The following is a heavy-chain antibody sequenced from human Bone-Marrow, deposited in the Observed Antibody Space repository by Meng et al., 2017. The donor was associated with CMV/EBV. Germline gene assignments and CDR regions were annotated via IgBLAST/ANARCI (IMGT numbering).Heavy chain of an antibody. D-gene: IGHD2-15*01. CDR1: GLTFSSYG. J-gene: IGHJ6*02. CDR3: AKETSSLTGYCSGGSCYSGRYDYYYGMDV. Sequence: GGSLRLSCAASGLTFSSYGLHWVCQAPRKGLEWVAFIRYDGSNKYYADSVKGRFTISRDNSKNTLYLQMNSLRAEDTAVYYCAKETSSLTGYCSGGSCYSGRYDYYYGMDVWGQGTTVTVSS. CDR2: IRYDGSNK. V-gene: IGHV3-30*02.